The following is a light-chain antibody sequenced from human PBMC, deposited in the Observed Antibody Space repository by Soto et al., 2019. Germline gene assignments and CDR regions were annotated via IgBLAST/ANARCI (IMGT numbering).Light chain of an antibody. CDR3: SSYTISSTPI. V-gene: IGLV2-14*01. CDR2: DVS. CDR1: SSDVGGYNY. J-gene: IGLJ2*01. Sequence: QSALTQPASVSGSPGQSITISCTGTSSDVGGYNYVSWYQQHPGKAPKLMIYDVSNRPSGVSNRFSGSKSGNTASLTISDLQAVDEADYYCSSYTISSTPIFGGGTKSPS.